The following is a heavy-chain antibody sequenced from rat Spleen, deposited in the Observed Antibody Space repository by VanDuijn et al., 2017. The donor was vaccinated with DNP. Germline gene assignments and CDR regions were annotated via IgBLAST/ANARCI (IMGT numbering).Heavy chain of an antibody. CDR1: GFTFSSYW. CDR3: TRKYTTDYYWYFDF. D-gene: IGHD1-6*01. CDR2: INPDGGST. J-gene: IGHJ1*01. Sequence: EVQLVETGGGLVQPGRSLKLSCVASGFTFSSYWMYWIRQAPGKGLEWVSSINPDGGSTYYPDAVKGRFTISRDNAKSTLYLQMNSLGSEDTATYYCTRKYTTDYYWYFDFWGPGTMVTVSS. V-gene: IGHV5-58*01.